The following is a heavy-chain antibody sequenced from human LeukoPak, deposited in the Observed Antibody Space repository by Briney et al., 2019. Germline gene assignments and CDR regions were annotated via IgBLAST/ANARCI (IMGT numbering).Heavy chain of an antibody. V-gene: IGHV3-30*04. D-gene: IGHD1/OR15-1a*01. CDR1: GFTFSNYA. CDR3: ARNNWGIDY. J-gene: IGHJ4*01. CDR2: ISYDGSNK. Sequence: GGSLRLSCAASGFTFSNYAMHWVRQAPGKGLEWVAVISYDGSNKYYADSVKGRFTISRDNSKNTLYLQMNSLRAEDTAIYYCARNNWGIDYWGLGTLVTVSS.